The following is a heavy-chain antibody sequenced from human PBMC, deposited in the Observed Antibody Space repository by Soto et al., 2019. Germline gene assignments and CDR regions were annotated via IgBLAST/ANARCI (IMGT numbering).Heavy chain of an antibody. Sequence: HPGGSLRLSCAASGFTFSSYAMSWVRQAPGKGLEWVSAISGSGGSTYYADSVKGRFTISRDNSKNTLYLQMNSLRAEDTAVYYCAKDKKAAAGWNRGYYYYGMDVWGQGTTVTVSS. V-gene: IGHV3-23*01. D-gene: IGHD6-13*01. CDR2: ISGSGGST. J-gene: IGHJ6*02. CDR3: AKDKKAAAGWNRGYYYYGMDV. CDR1: GFTFSSYA.